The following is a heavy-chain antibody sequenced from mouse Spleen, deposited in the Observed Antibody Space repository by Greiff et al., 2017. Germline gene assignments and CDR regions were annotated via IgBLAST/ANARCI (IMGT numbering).Heavy chain of an antibody. V-gene: IGHV10-1*01. D-gene: IGHD1-1*01. CDR2: IRSKSNNYAT. J-gene: IGHJ4*01. CDR3: VRDYGSRGNYAMDY. CDR1: GFSFNTYA. Sequence: EVMLVESGGGLVQPKGSLKLSCAASGFSFNTYAMNWVRQAPGKGLEWVARIRSKSNNYATYYADSVKDRFTISRDDSESMLYLQMNNLKTEDTAMYYCVRDYGSRGNYAMDYWGQGTSVTVSS.